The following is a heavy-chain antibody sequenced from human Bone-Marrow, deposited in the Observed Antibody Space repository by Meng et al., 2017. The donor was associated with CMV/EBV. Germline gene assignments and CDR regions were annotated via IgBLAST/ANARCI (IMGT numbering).Heavy chain of an antibody. CDR3: ARDYSSSSAYYGMDV. J-gene: IGHJ6*02. D-gene: IGHD6-6*01. Sequence: SVKVSCKASGGTFSSYAISWVRQAPGQGLEWMGGIIPIFGTANYAQKFQGRVTITTDESTSTACMELSSLRSEDTAVYYCARDYSSSSAYYGMDVWGQGPTVTVSS. CDR2: IIPIFGTA. CDR1: GGTFSSYA. V-gene: IGHV1-69*05.